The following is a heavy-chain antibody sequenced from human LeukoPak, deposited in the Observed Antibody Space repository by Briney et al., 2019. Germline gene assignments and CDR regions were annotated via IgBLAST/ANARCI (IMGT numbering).Heavy chain of an antibody. J-gene: IGHJ4*02. Sequence: GGSLRLSCAASGFTFSDLGMHWVRQAPGKGLEWVAVISYDGSNKYYADSVKGRFTISRDNSKNTLYLQMNSLRAEDTAVYYCARGGVMVRGPDDYWGQGTLVTVSS. D-gene: IGHD3-10*01. CDR2: ISYDGSNK. V-gene: IGHV3-30*19. CDR3: ARGGVMVRGPDDY. CDR1: GFTFSDLG.